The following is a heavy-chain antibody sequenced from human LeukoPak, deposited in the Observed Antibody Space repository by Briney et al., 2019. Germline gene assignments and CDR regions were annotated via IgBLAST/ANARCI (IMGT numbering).Heavy chain of an antibody. V-gene: IGHV3-23*01. CDR3: ARTRGYSYGSGDAFDI. D-gene: IGHD5-18*01. CDR2: ISGSGGST. Sequence: GGSLRLSCAASGFTFSSYAMSWVRQAPGKGLEWVSAISGSGGSTYYADSVKGRFTISRDNSKNTLYLQMNSLRAEDTAVYYCARTRGYSYGSGDAFDIWGQGTMVTVSS. J-gene: IGHJ3*02. CDR1: GFTFSSYA.